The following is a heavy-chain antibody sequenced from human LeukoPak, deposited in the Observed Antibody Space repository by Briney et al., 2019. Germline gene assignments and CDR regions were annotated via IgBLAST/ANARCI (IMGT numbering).Heavy chain of an antibody. Sequence: PGGSLRLSCAASGFTFSSYGMHWVRQAPGKGLEWVAVISYDGSNKYYADSVKGRFTISRDNAKNTLYLQMNSLRAEDTAVYYCARAARPWVDYWGQGTLVTVSS. D-gene: IGHD6-6*01. J-gene: IGHJ4*02. CDR2: ISYDGSNK. CDR3: ARAARPWVDY. CDR1: GFTFSSYG. V-gene: IGHV3-30*03.